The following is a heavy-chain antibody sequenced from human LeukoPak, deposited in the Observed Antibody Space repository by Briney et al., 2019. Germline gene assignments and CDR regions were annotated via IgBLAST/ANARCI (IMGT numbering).Heavy chain of an antibody. V-gene: IGHV3-53*01. D-gene: IGHD6-19*01. CDR1: GFTLSSNY. CDR3: ARASEQWLEPRPFDC. Sequence: GGSLTLSCAASGFTLSSNYMSCVRRARGEGVECVSFIYSGGSTYYAASVKGRFTISRDNSKNTLYLQMNSLRAEDTVVYYCARASEQWLEPRPFDCWGQGTLVTVSS. CDR2: IYSGGST. J-gene: IGHJ4*02.